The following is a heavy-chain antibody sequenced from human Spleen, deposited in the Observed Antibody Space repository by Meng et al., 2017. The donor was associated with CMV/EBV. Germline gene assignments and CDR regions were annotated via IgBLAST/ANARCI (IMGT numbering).Heavy chain of an antibody. D-gene: IGHD6-6*01. CDR1: GFSLSTSGVG. V-gene: IGHV2-5*01. J-gene: IGHJ6*02. CDR2: IYWNDDK. CDR3: VRGYSTSSHYCGMDV. Sequence: SGPTLVKPTQTLTLTCTFSGFSLSTSGVGVGWIRQPPGKALEWLALIYWNDDKRYSPSLRSRLTITKDTSQNQVVLTMTNMDPVDTASYFCVRGYSTSSHYCGMDVWGQGTTVTVSS.